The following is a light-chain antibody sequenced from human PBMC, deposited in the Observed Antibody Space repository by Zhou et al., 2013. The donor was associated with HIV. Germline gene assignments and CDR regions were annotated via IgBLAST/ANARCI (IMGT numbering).Light chain of an antibody. CDR1: QSLLQSNGHKL. CDR3: MQTLQTPPT. CDR2: LGS. V-gene: IGKV2-28*01. J-gene: IGKJ2*01. Sequence: DIVMTQSPLSLPVTPGQPASISCRSSQSLLQSNGHKLFGLVPAEARQSPQLLIYLGSNRASGVPGRFSGSGSGTNFTLIISRVEAEDVGIYYCMQTLQTPPTFGQGTKLEIK.